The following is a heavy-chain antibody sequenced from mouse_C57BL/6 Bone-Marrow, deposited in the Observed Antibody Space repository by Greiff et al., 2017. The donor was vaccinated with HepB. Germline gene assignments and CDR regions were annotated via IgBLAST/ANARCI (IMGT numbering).Heavy chain of an antibody. CDR2: IYPRDGST. CDR1: GYTFTGYW. CDR3: ARRVDYYAMDY. D-gene: IGHD1-1*02. V-gene: IGHV1-9*01. Sequence: QVQLQQSGAELMKPGASVKLSCKATGYTFTGYWIEWVKQRPGHGLEWIGYIYPRDGSTKYNEKFKGKATLTADKSSSTAYMQLNSLTSEDSAVYFCARRVDYYAMDYWGQGTSVTVSS. J-gene: IGHJ4*01.